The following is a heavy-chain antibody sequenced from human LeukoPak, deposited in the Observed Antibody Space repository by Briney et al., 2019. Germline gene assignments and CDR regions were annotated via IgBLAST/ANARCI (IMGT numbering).Heavy chain of an antibody. D-gene: IGHD3-10*02. CDR3: AELGITMIGGV. CDR1: GFTFSNHG. J-gene: IGHJ6*04. CDR2: ISSSGSTI. Sequence: GGSLRLSCAASGFTFSNHGMNWVRQAPGKGLEWVSYISSSGSTIYYADSVKGRFTISRDNAKNSLYLQMNSLRAEDTAVYYCAELGITMIGGVWGKGTTVTISS. V-gene: IGHV3-48*04.